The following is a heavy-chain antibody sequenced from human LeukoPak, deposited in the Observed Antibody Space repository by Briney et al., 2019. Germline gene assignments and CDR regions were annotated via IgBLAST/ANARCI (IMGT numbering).Heavy chain of an antibody. CDR1: GLTFSNAW. V-gene: IGHV3-21*01. CDR2: ISSGSNDV. J-gene: IGHJ4*02. D-gene: IGHD6-13*01. Sequence: GGSLRLSCATSGLTFSNAWMSWVRQAPGKGLEWVSFISSGSNDVYYADSVKGRFTISRDNAKNSLYLEMNSLRAEDTAVYYCARSIGAAYFDNWGQGTLVTVSS. CDR3: ARSIGAAYFDN.